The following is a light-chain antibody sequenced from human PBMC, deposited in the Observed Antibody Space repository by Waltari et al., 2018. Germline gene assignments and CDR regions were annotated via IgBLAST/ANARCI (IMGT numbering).Light chain of an antibody. CDR1: QSVTTY. CDR2: DAS. CDR3: RQRSNWPLT. V-gene: IGKV3-11*01. Sequence: EIVLTQSPATLSLSPGARATLSCRASQSVTTYLAWYQQKPGQPPRLLIYDASNRALGIPARFSGSGFGTDFTLTISKLEPEDFAVYYCRQRSNWPLTFGGGTKLEI. J-gene: IGKJ4*01.